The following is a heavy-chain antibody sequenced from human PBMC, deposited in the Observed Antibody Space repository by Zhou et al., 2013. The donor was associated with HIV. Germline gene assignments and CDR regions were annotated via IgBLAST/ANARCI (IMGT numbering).Heavy chain of an antibody. D-gene: IGHD6-19*01. CDR3: ARVISGWFYFDY. CDR2: INPETGDT. Sequence: QVHLVQSGSEVKKSGASVNISCKTSGYTFTDYYLHWVRQAPGQGLQWMGWINPETGDTNYAQTFKGRITMTRDTSMNTAYMELSRLRSDDTAIYYCARVISGWFYFDYWGQGTLVTVSS. V-gene: IGHV1-2*02. J-gene: IGHJ4*02. CDR1: GYTFTDYY.